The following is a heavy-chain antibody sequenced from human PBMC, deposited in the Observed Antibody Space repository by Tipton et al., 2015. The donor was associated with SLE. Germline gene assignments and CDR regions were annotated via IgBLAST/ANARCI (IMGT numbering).Heavy chain of an antibody. J-gene: IGHJ4*02. CDR2: IYYTGST. D-gene: IGHD3-16*01. CDR1: GDSISRSSYY. V-gene: IGHV4-39*01. CDR3: ARILLYYVHTVGYHSSPSCFAS. Sequence: TLSLTCTVSGDSISRSSYYWGWIRQPPGKGLEDIGHIYYTGSTHYNPSLKSRITMSVDTSKNQFSLRLSSVTAADTAMYYCARILLYYVHTVGYHSSPSCFASWGQGTPVTVPS.